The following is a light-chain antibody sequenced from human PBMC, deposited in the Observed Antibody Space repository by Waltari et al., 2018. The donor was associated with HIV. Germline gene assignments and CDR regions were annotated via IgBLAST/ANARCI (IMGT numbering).Light chain of an antibody. CDR3: QQYNTSSPWT. V-gene: IGKV1-5*03. J-gene: IGKJ1*01. CDR2: KAS. CDR1: QSISTW. Sequence: DIQMTQSPSALSASVGDRITITCLASQSISTWLAWYQQKPGKAPKILVYKASSLESGVPPRFSGSGSGTEFTLTINNLQPDDFATYYCQQYNTSSPWTFGQGTKVDI.